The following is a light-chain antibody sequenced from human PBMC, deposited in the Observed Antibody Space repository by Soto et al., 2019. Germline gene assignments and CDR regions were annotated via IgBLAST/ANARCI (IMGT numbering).Light chain of an antibody. CDR2: SDT. CDR1: SSNIGSDT. CDR3: ATWDDSLNRVV. Sequence: QSVLTQPPSASGTPGRRITISCSGNSSNIGSDTVNWYQQVPGTAPKLLIYSDTLRPSGVPDRFSASKSGTSASLVISGLQSEDEADYYCATWDDSLNRVVFGGGTQLTVL. J-gene: IGLJ3*02. V-gene: IGLV1-44*01.